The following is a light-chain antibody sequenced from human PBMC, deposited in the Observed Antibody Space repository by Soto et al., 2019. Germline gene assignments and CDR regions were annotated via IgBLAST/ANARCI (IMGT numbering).Light chain of an antibody. Sequence: EIVMTQSPATLSVSPGGRATLSFRASQSISDTLAWYQQKPGQAPRLLIYSASRRATGFPGRFSGSGSGTEFTLTISSLQPDDSATYYCQQFNSYPWTFGQGTKV. CDR2: SAS. CDR3: QQFNSYPWT. J-gene: IGKJ1*01. CDR1: QSISDT. V-gene: IGKV3-15*01.